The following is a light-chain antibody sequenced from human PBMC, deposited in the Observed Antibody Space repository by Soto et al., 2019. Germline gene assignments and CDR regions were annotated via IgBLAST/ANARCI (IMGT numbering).Light chain of an antibody. V-gene: IGKV3-20*01. CDR3: QHFGNSLWT. J-gene: IGKJ1*01. CDR1: QSVASRN. Sequence: EIVLTQSPCTLSFSPLERSTLSCRASQSVASRNLAWYQQKSGQAPRLLIYGASSRAIHTPDRFSGSGSGTDFTLTISGLEPEDFAVYYCQHFGNSLWTFGQGTKVDIQ. CDR2: GAS.